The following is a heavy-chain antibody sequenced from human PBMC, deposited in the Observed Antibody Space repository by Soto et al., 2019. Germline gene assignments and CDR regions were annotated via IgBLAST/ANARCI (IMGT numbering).Heavy chain of an antibody. CDR3: ARSDSCDGSIYHYHFDF. D-gene: IGHD2-21*01. Sequence: KASETLSLPCTVSGGSISTYYWRWIRQPPGGTLEWIGYIYASGATTYNPSLESRVTMSVDMPNNEFSLELTSLTAADTAVYYCARSDSCDGSIYHYHFDFWGQGILVTVSS. V-gene: IGHV4-59*01. CDR2: IYASGAT. CDR1: GGSISTYY. J-gene: IGHJ4*02.